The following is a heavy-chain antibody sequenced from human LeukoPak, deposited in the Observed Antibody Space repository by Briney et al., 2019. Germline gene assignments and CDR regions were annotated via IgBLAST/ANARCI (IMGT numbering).Heavy chain of an antibody. Sequence: ASVKVSCKASGYTFTGYYMHRVRQAPGQGLEWMGWINPNSGGTNYAQKFEGWVTMTRDTSISTAYMELSRLRSDDTAVYYCAREGRKFPPEPDAFDIWGQGTMVTVSS. V-gene: IGHV1-2*04. D-gene: IGHD1-14*01. J-gene: IGHJ3*02. CDR3: AREGRKFPPEPDAFDI. CDR2: INPNSGGT. CDR1: GYTFTGYY.